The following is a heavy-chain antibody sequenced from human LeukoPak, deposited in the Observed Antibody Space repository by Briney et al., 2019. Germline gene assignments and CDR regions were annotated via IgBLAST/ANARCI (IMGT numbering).Heavy chain of an antibody. J-gene: IGHJ3*02. CDR3: ARDSPYESRFDI. Sequence: GGSLRLSCAASGFTFSSYSMNWVRQAPGKGLEWVSYISSSSSTIYYADSVKGRFTISRDNAKNSLSLQMNSLRAEDTAVYYCARDSPYESRFDIWGQGTMVTVSS. V-gene: IGHV3-48*01. D-gene: IGHD3-3*01. CDR1: GFTFSSYS. CDR2: ISSSSSTI.